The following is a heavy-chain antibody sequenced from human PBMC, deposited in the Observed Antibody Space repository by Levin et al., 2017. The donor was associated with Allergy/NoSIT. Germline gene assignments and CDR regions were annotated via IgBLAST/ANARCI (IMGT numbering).Heavy chain of an antibody. Sequence: GESLKISCKASGYTFTNDYMHWVRQAPGQGLGWVGIINPSGGSTSYAQKFQSRVTLTKDTSTSTVYMELSSLRSEDTVVYCCARGRIVVVAAAPEDPYFGTDVWGQATTVTVSS. V-gene: IGHV1-46*01. J-gene: IGHJ6*02. D-gene: IGHD2-2*01. CDR2: INPSGGST. CDR1: GYTFTNDY. CDR3: ARGRIVVVAAAPEDPYFGTDV.